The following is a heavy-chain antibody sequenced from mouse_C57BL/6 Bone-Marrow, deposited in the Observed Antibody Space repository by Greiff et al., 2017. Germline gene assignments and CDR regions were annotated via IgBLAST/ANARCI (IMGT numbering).Heavy chain of an antibody. D-gene: IGHD1-1*01. V-gene: IGHV1-52*01. J-gene: IGHJ1*03. CDR1: GYTFTSYW. CDR2: IDPSDSET. CDR3: ARSVVATPWWYFDV. Sequence: QVQLKQPGAELVRPGSSVKLSCKASGYTFTSYWMHWVKQRPIQGLEWIGNIDPSDSETHYNQKFKDKATLTVDKSSSTAYMQLSSLTSEDSAVYYCARSVVATPWWYFDVWGTGTTVTVSS.